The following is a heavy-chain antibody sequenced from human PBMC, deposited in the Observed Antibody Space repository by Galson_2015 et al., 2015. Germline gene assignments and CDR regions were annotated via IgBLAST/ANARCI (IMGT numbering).Heavy chain of an antibody. V-gene: IGHV3-7*05. J-gene: IGHJ4*02. CDR1: GFSFSNSW. Sequence: SLRLSCAASGFSFSNSWMTWVRQAPEKGLEWVANIKSDGSAKYYVDSVKGRFTISKDNAKNSVSLQMNSLRAEDTAVYYCATDHSNGWDYWGQGTLVTVSS. D-gene: IGHD3-22*01. CDR2: IKSDGSAK. CDR3: ATDHSNGWDY.